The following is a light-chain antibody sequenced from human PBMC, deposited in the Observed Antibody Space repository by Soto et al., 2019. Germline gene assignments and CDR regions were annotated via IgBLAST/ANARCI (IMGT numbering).Light chain of an antibody. CDR1: SSDVGSYNV. CDR3: CSYAGNITWV. CDR2: DVS. V-gene: IGLV2-23*02. Sequence: QAVVTQPASVSGSPGQSITISCTGTSSDVGSYNVVSWYQQHPGKAPKLMIYDVSKRPSGVSNRFSGSKSGNTASLTISGLQAEDEADYHCCSYAGNITWVFGGGTKLTVL. J-gene: IGLJ3*02.